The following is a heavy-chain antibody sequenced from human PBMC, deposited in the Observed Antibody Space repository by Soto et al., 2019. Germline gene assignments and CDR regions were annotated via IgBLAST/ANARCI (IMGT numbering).Heavy chain of an antibody. D-gene: IGHD3-3*01. J-gene: IGHJ3*02. Sequence: EVQLVESGGGLVQPGGSLRLSCAASGFTFSRYWIHWVRQAPGKGLVWVSRINSDGSSTTYADSVKGRFTISRDNAKNTLYLQMNRLRAEDTAVYYCAREEIFGVVIDAFDIWGQGTMVTVSS. CDR3: AREEIFGVVIDAFDI. CDR2: INSDGSST. V-gene: IGHV3-74*01. CDR1: GFTFSRYW.